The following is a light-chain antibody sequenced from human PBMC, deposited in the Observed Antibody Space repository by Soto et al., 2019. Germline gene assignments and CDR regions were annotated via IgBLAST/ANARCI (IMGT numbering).Light chain of an antibody. V-gene: IGKV3-11*01. CDR1: QSVSSY. CDR2: DAS. CDR3: QQRSNWPPYT. Sequence: EIVLTQSPAPLSLSPGERATLSCRASQSVSSYLAWYQQKPGQAPRRLIYDASNRAPGIPARISGIGSGTDFTLTISSLEPEDCAVYYCQQRSNWPPYTVGQGTKLEIK. J-gene: IGKJ2*01.